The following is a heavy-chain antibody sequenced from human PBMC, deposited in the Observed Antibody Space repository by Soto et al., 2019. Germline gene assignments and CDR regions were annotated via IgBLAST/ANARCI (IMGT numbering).Heavy chain of an antibody. D-gene: IGHD5-18*01. CDR1: GGSFSGYY. V-gene: IGHV4-34*01. Sequence: QVQLQQWGAGLLKPSETLSLTCAVYGGSFSGYYWSWIRQPPGKGLEWIGEINHSGSTNYNPSLKSRVTISVDTSKNQFSLKLSSVTAADTAVYYCARGDDVDTAMVRLFDYWGQGTLVTVSS. J-gene: IGHJ4*02. CDR2: INHSGST. CDR3: ARGDDVDTAMVRLFDY.